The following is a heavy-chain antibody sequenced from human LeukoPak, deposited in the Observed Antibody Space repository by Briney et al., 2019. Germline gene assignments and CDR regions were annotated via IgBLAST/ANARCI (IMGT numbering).Heavy chain of an antibody. CDR2: ISYDGSNK. CDR1: GFTLSDHY. Sequence: GLVQPGGSLRLSCGGSGFTLSDHYMDWVRQAPGKGLEWVAVISYDGSNKYYADSVKGRFTISRDNSKNTLYLQMNSLRAEDTAVYYCASQTSTVTTPSDYWGQGTLVTVSS. J-gene: IGHJ4*02. CDR3: ASQTSTVTTPSDY. V-gene: IGHV3-30*03. D-gene: IGHD4-4*01.